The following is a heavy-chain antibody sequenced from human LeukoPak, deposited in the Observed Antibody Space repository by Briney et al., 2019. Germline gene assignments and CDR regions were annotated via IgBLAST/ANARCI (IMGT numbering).Heavy chain of an antibody. Sequence: GASVKVSCKASGYTFTSYGISWVRQAPGQGLEWMGWISAYNGNTNYAQKLQGRVTMTTDTSTSTAYMELRSLRSDDTAVYYCARVGYCSSTSCRRAYCYYYYMDVWGKGTTVTVSS. CDR1: GYTFTSYG. CDR2: ISAYNGNT. J-gene: IGHJ6*03. D-gene: IGHD2-2*01. V-gene: IGHV1-18*01. CDR3: ARVGYCSSTSCRRAYCYYYYMDV.